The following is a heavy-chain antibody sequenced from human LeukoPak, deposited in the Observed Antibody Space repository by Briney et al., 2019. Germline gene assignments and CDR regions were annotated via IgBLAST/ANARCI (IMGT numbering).Heavy chain of an antibody. Sequence: ASVKVSCKASGYTFTSYDINWVRQATGQGLEWMGWMNPNSGNTGYAQKFQGRVTMTRNTSISTAYMELSSLRSEDTAVYYCARAAVRMVRGVIHYYYYMDVWGKGTTVTISS. CDR2: MNPNSGNT. V-gene: IGHV1-8*01. D-gene: IGHD3-10*01. CDR3: ARAAVRMVRGVIHYYYYMDV. CDR1: GYTFTSYD. J-gene: IGHJ6*03.